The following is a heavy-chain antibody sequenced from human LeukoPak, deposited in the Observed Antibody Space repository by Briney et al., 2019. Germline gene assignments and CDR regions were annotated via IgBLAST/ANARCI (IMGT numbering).Heavy chain of an antibody. J-gene: IGHJ4*02. CDR3: ARGRGYDYVWGSYRYTIPFDY. CDR1: GGSFSGYY. D-gene: IGHD3-16*02. CDR2: INHSGST. V-gene: IGHV4-34*01. Sequence: ASETLSLTCAVYGGSFSGYYWSWIRQPPRKGLEWIGEINHSGSTNYNPSLKSRVTISVDTSKNQFSLKLSSVTAADTAVYYCARGRGYDYVWGSYRYTIPFDYWGQGTLVTVSS.